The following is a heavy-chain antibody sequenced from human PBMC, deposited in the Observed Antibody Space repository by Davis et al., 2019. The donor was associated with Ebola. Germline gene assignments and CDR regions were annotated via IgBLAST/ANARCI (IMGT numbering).Heavy chain of an antibody. D-gene: IGHD6-19*01. V-gene: IGHV4-39*07. J-gene: IGHJ4*02. Sequence: SETLSLTCTVSGGSISSSSYYWGWIRQPPGKGLEWIGSIYYSGNTYSTPSLKSRVTTSADTSKNQFSLKLSSVTAADTAVYYCARFEQYRYYFDCWGQGTLVTVSS. CDR2: IYYSGNT. CDR3: ARFEQYRYYFDC. CDR1: GGSISSSSYY.